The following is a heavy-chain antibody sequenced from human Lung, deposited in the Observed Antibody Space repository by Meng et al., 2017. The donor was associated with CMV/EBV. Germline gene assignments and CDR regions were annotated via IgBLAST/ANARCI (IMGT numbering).Heavy chain of an antibody. V-gene: IGHV3-7*01. CDR3: ARPIEGIRETLDY. J-gene: IGHJ4*02. D-gene: IGHD3-10*01. CDR1: GFTVTRNW. CDR2: INEDGTDK. Sequence: GESLKISCAASGFTVTRNWMTWVRQAPGKGLEWVANINEDGTDKNYLDSVKGRFTISRDNVKKSVYLQMNTLRGEDTAVYYCARPIEGIRETLDYWGQGTXVTVSS.